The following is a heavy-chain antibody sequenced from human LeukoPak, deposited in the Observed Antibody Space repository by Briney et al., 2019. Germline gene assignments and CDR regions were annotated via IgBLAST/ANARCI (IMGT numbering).Heavy chain of an antibody. J-gene: IGHJ4*02. V-gene: IGHV3-53*01. CDR1: EFTVSRNY. Sequence: RSGGSLRLSCTASEFTVSRNYMLWVRQAPGKGLEWVSLIFGNGDTHYADSVKGRFTISRDTSKNTVSLQMNSLRVEDTAMYYCTRDQMNYWGQGTLVTVSS. CDR3: TRDQMNY. CDR2: IFGNGDT. D-gene: IGHD5-24*01.